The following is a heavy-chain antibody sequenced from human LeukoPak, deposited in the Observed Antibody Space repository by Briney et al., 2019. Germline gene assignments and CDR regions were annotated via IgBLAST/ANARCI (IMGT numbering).Heavy chain of an antibody. J-gene: IGHJ4*02. V-gene: IGHV4-34*01. CDR2: INHSGST. CDR3: ARPRDGYNYLFFDY. D-gene: IGHD5-24*01. Sequence: SETLSLTCAVYGGSFSGYYWSWIRQPPGKGLEWIGEINHSGSTNYNPSLKSRVTISVDTSKSQFSLKLSSVTAADTAMYYCARPRDGYNYLFFDYWGQGTLVTVSS. CDR1: GGSFSGYY.